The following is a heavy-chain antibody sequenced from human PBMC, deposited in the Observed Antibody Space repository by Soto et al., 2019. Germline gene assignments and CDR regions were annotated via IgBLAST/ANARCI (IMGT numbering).Heavy chain of an antibody. V-gene: IGHV3-7*01. CDR1: GFTFSSYW. D-gene: IGHD6-19*01. Sequence: EVQLVESGGGLVQPGGSLRLSCEASGFTFSSYWMSWIRQAPGKGLEWVANVNQDGSQSYLVDSVQGRFFMSRDNAKNSLFLQMNSLRAEDTAVYYCVRDGSGGWHFDSCGQGTLVTVSS. J-gene: IGHJ4*02. CDR3: VRDGSGGWHFDS. CDR2: VNQDGSQS.